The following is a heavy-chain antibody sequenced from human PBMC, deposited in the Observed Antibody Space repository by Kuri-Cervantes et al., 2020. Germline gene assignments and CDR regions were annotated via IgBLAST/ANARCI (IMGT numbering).Heavy chain of an antibody. CDR2: ISGSGGYT. Sequence: LSLTCAASGFTFSSYAMSWVRQAPGKGLEWVTSISGSGGYTYYADSVKGRFTISRDNSKNTLYLQMNSLRAEDTAVYYCAKASEYDYGDYAPDYWGQGTLVTVSS. CDR3: AKASEYDYGDYAPDY. J-gene: IGHJ4*02. D-gene: IGHD4-17*01. V-gene: IGHV3-23*01. CDR1: GFTFSSYA.